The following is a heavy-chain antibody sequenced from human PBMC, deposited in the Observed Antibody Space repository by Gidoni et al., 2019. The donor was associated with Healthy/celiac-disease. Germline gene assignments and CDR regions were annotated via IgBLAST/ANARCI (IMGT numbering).Heavy chain of an antibody. J-gene: IGHJ4*02. V-gene: IGHV4-31*03. CDR1: GGSLRRGGYY. CDR3: ARANYYDSSGGGGPLDY. D-gene: IGHD3-22*01. Sequence: QVQLQESGPGLVKPSQTLSLTCTVSGGSLRRGGYYWSWIRQHPGKGLEWIGYIYYSGSTYYNPSLKSRVTISVDTSKNQCSLKLSSGTAADTAVYYCARANYYDSSGGGGPLDYWGQGTLVTVSS. CDR2: IYYSGST.